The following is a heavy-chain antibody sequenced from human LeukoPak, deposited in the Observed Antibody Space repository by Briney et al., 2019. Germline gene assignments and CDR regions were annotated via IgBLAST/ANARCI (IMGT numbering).Heavy chain of an antibody. CDR3: AKGEVWGSYRYTSFPFDP. CDR1: GFTFSSYG. CDR2: ISYDGSNK. D-gene: IGHD3-16*02. J-gene: IGHJ5*02. V-gene: IGHV3-30*18. Sequence: GRSLRLSCAASGFTFSSYGMHWVRQAPGKGLEWVAVISYDGSNKYYADSVKGRFTISRDNSKNTLYLQMNSLRAEDTAVYYCAKGEVWGSYRYTSFPFDPWGQGTLVTVSS.